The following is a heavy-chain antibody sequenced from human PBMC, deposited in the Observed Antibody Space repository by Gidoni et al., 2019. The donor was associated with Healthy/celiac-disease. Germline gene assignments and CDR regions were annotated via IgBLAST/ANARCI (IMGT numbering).Heavy chain of an antibody. V-gene: IGHV4-61*02. CDR3: ARDRLRDYYYYGMDV. Sequence: QVQLQESDPGLLKPSQTLSLTCTVTCGSISRRSYYWSWIRQPAGKGLELIGRIYTSGSTNYNPSLKGRVTISVDTSKNQFSLKLSSVTAADTAVYYCARDRLRDYYYYGMDVWGQGTTVTVSS. D-gene: IGHD5-12*01. J-gene: IGHJ6*02. CDR1: CGSISRRSYY. CDR2: IYTSGST.